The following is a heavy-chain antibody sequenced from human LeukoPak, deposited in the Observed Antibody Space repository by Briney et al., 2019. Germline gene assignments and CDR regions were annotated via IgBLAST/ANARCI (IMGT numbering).Heavy chain of an antibody. CDR2: IYYSGST. Sequence: SRTLSLTCTVSGGSISSGDYYWSWIRQPPGKGLEWIGYIYYSGSTNYNPSLKSRVTISVDTSKNQFSLKLSSVTAADTAVYYCARWGTQQLVRTNPSNWFDPWGQGTLVTVSS. CDR1: GGSISSGDYY. V-gene: IGHV4-61*08. CDR3: ARWGTQQLVRTNPSNWFDP. J-gene: IGHJ5*02. D-gene: IGHD6-13*01.